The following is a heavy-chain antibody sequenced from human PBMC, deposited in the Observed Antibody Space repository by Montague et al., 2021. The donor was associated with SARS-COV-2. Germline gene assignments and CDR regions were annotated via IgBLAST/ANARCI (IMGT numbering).Heavy chain of an antibody. CDR3: ASNPSRMVQYYFEI. D-gene: IGHD2-8*01. CDR1: EFAFGDHA. CDR2: MTATSGST. Sequence: SLRLSCAASEFAFGDHAISWVRLSPDQGLEWVSSMTATSGSTYYADSVRGRFTISRDNFQNTLFLEMNNLRADDTAVYFCASNPSRMVQYYFEIWGQGTLVTVSS. V-gene: IGHV3-23*01. J-gene: IGHJ4*02.